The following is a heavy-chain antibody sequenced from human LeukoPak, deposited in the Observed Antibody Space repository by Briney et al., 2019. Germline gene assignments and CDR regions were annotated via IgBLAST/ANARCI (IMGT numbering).Heavy chain of an antibody. CDR1: GYTFTGCY. V-gene: IGHV1-2*04. D-gene: IGHD2-2*01. CDR3: ARDYCSSTSCYLDY. CDR2: INPNSGGT. J-gene: IGHJ4*02. Sequence: ASVKVSCKASGYTFTGCYMHWVRQAPGQGLEWMGWINPNSGGTNYAQKFQGWVTMTRDTSISTAYMELSRLRSDDTAVYYCARDYCSSTSCYLDYWGQGTLVTVSS.